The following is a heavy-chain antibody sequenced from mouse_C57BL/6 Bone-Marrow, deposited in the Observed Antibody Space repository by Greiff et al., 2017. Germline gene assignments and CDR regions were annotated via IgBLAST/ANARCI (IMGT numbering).Heavy chain of an antibody. V-gene: IGHV1-59*01. CDR3: ARYGYYELYAIDY. CDR1: GYTFTSYW. J-gene: IGHJ4*01. CDR2: IDPSDSYT. D-gene: IGHD2-3*01. Sequence: QVQLKQPGAELVRPGTSVKLSCKASGYTFTSYWMHWVKQRPGQGLEWIGVIDPSDSYTNYNQKFKGKGTLTVDTSSSTAYMQLSSLTSEDSAVYYCARYGYYELYAIDYWGQGTAVTVSA.